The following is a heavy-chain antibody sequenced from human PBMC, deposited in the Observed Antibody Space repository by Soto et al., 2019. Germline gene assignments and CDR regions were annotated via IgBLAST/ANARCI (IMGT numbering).Heavy chain of an antibody. Sequence: GGSLRLSCAASGFTFSSDSMNWVLQAPGEGLEWVSYISSSSSTIYYADSVKGRFTISRDNAKNSLYLHMNRLTDEDTAVYYCERVRIYYDSLTWLSERGAFDIWGQGTMVTVSS. D-gene: IGHD3-22*01. CDR2: ISSSSSTI. J-gene: IGHJ3*02. V-gene: IGHV3-48*02. CDR1: GFTFSSDS. CDR3: ERVRIYYDSLTWLSERGAFDI.